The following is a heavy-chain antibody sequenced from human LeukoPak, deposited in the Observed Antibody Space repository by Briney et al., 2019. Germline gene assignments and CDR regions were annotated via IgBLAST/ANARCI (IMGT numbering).Heavy chain of an antibody. CDR1: GFTFSSYG. Sequence: GGSLRLSCAASGFTFSSYGMHWVRQAPGKGLEWVSAISGSGGSTYYADSVKGRFTISRDNSKNTLYLQMNSLRAEDTAIYYCAKGPYYYDSSGYYDYWGQGTLVSVSS. CDR2: ISGSGGST. CDR3: AKGPYYYDSSGYYDY. J-gene: IGHJ4*02. V-gene: IGHV3-23*01. D-gene: IGHD3-22*01.